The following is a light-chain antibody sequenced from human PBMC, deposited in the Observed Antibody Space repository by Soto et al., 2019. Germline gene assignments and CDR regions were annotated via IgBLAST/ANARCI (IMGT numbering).Light chain of an antibody. Sequence: EIVLTQSPATLSLSPGERATLSCRSSQSVSTYLAWYQQKPGQAPRLLIFDTSNRATGIPARFSGSGSGTDFTLTISSLEPEDFAVYYCQQGSNGTPITFCQGTRLEIK. J-gene: IGKJ5*01. CDR2: DTS. CDR1: QSVSTY. CDR3: QQGSNGTPIT. V-gene: IGKV3-11*01.